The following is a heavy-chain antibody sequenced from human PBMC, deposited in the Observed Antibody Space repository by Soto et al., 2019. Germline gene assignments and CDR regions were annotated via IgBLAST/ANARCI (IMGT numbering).Heavy chain of an antibody. CDR1: GGSSSSGGYY. CDR2: IDYSGST. V-gene: IGHV4-31*03. Sequence: QVQLQESGPGLVKPSQTLSLTCTVSGGSSSSGGYYWSWIRQHPGKGLGWMGYIDYSGSTYYNPSLKSRVTIPVDTSKNQFSLKLSSVTAADTAVYYCARTKTYYYDSSGYYGGRYFDSWGQGTLVTVSS. CDR3: ARTKTYYYDSSGYYGGRYFDS. D-gene: IGHD3-22*01. J-gene: IGHJ4*02.